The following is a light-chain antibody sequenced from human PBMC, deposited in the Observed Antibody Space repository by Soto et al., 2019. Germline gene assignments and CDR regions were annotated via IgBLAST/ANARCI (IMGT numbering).Light chain of an antibody. CDR2: GAS. J-gene: IGKJ1*01. Sequence: ETVLTQSPGTLSLSPGERATLSCRASQTVRNSYLAWYQQKPGQAPRLLIYGASSRATGIPDRFSGSGSGTDFTVTISRLEPEDFAVYYCQQYGSSPWTFGQGTKVEIK. CDR1: QTVRNSY. CDR3: QQYGSSPWT. V-gene: IGKV3-20*01.